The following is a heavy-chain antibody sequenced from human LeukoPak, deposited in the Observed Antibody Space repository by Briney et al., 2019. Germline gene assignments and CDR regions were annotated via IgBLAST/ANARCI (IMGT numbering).Heavy chain of an antibody. Sequence: GGSLRLSCAASGFTFSSYGMHWVRQAPGKGLEWVAVISYDGTNKYYAASVKGRLTISRDNSKNTLYLQMNSLRADDTAVFYCARSVPGQYYFDYWGQGTLVTVSS. CDR1: GFTFSSYG. CDR3: ARSVPGQYYFDY. D-gene: IGHD5/OR15-5a*01. CDR2: ISYDGTNK. J-gene: IGHJ4*02. V-gene: IGHV3-30*03.